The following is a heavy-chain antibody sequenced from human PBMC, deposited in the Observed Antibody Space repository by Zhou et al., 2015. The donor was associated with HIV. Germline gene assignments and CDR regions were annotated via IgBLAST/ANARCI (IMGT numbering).Heavy chain of an antibody. V-gene: IGHV1-69*02. D-gene: IGHD1-26*01. Sequence: QVQLVQSGAEVKKPGSSVKVSCKASGGTFSSYTISWVRQAPGQGLEWMGRIIPILGIANYAQKFQGRVTITADKSTSTAYMELSSLRSEDTAVYYCASQGEEWELSHGGREFDYWGQGTLVTVSS. J-gene: IGHJ4*02. CDR1: GGTFSSYT. CDR3: ASQGEEWELSHGGREFDY. CDR2: IIPILGIA.